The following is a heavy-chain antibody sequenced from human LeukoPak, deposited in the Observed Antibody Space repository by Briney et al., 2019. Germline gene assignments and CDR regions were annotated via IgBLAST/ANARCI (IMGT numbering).Heavy chain of an antibody. D-gene: IGHD2-15*01. CDR3: ARGRAGHCSGGSCYPRGGFDY. CDR1: GFTVSSNY. CDR2: IYSGGST. J-gene: IGHJ4*02. Sequence: GGSLILSCAASGFTVSSNYMSWVRQAPGKGLEWVSLIYSGGSTYYADSVKGRFTISRDNSKNTVYLQMNSLRAEDTAVYYCARGRAGHCSGGSCYPRGGFDYWGQGTLVTVSS. V-gene: IGHV3-53*01.